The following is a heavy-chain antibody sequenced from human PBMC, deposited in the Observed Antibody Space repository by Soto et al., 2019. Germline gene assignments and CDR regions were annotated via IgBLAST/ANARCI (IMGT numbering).Heavy chain of an antibody. Sequence: QVQLQESGPGLVKPSQTLSLTCSVSGASISRDDYYWSWIRQHPGKGLGWIAYIYSSGNSYYNPSLSSRVAISLDTSKHQFSLRLSSVTAADTGVYYCASALTGDYVGFDYWGQGTPATVSS. J-gene: IGHJ4*02. CDR2: IYSSGNS. CDR1: GASISRDDYY. V-gene: IGHV4-31*03. CDR3: ASALTGDYVGFDY. D-gene: IGHD3-9*01.